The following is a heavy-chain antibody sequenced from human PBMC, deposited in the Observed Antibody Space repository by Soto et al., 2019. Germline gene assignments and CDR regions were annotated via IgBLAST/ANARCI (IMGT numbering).Heavy chain of an antibody. CDR2: ISGSDGTT. Sequence: EVQLLESGGGLTQPGGSLRLSCAASGFIFGDYAMYWVRQAPGKGLEWVSVISGSDGTTYYADSVRGRFTMSRDNSRNTIYLQMMSLRAEDTAVYYCAKVIGGSESYWGGSHYYYALDVWGQGTTVTVSS. CDR1: GFIFGDYA. V-gene: IGHV3-23*01. J-gene: IGHJ6*02. D-gene: IGHD3-10*01. CDR3: AKVIGGSESYWGGSHYYYALDV.